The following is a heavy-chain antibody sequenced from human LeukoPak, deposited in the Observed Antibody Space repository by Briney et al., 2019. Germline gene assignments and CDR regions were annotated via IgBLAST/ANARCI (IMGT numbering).Heavy chain of an antibody. CDR1: GFTFSSYW. Sequence: GGTLRLSCAASGFTFSSYWMSWVRQAPGKGLEWVANIKQDGSEKYYVDSVKGRFTISKDNANISLYLQMNSLRAEDTAVYYCARETPGGAFDIWGQGTMVTVSS. CDR2: IKQDGSEK. CDR3: ARETPGGAFDI. J-gene: IGHJ3*02. V-gene: IGHV3-7*01. D-gene: IGHD1-26*01.